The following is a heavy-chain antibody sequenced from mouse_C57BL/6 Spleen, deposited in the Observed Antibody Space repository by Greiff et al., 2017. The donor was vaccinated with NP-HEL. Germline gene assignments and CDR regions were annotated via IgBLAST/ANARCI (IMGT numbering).Heavy chain of an antibody. CDR2: INYDGSST. J-gene: IGHJ2*01. CDR3: ARAITTVDYFDY. CDR1: GFTFSDYY. Sequence: EVQLVESEGGLVQPGSSMKLSCTASGFTFSDYYMAWVRQVPEKGLEWVANINYDGSSTYYLDSLKSRFIISRDNAKNILYLQMSSLKSEDTATYYCARAITTVDYFDYWGQGTTLTVSS. V-gene: IGHV5-16*01. D-gene: IGHD1-1*01.